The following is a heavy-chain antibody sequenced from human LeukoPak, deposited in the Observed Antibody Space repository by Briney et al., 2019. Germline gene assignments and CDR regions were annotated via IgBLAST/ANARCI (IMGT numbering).Heavy chain of an antibody. V-gene: IGHV3-23*01. Sequence: GGSLRLSCAASGFTLSSYAMSWVRQAPGKGLEWVSGVSGSGGTTYYSGSVKGRCTISRDNSKNTLYLQMHSLRAEDTAVYYCAKGTHFDFWSGYSGLDYWGQGTLVTASS. CDR3: AKGTHFDFWSGYSGLDY. CDR1: GFTLSSYA. CDR2: VSGSGGTT. D-gene: IGHD3-3*01. J-gene: IGHJ4*02.